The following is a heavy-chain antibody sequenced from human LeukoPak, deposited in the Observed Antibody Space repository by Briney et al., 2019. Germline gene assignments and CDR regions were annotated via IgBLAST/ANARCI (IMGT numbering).Heavy chain of an antibody. CDR2: IYYSGST. CDR3: ARGYYYDSSGYYGVFDY. D-gene: IGHD3-22*01. J-gene: IGHJ4*02. V-gene: IGHV4-31*03. CDR1: GASISSGGYY. Sequence: PSETLSLTCTVSGASISSGGYYWSWIRQHPGKGLEGIGYIYYSGSTYYNPSLKSRVIISVDTSKNQFSLKLSSVTAADTAVYYCARGYYYDSSGYYGVFDYWGQGTLVTVSS.